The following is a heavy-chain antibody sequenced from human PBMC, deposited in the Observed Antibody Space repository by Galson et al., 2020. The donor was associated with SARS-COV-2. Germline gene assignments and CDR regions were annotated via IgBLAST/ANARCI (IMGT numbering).Heavy chain of an antibody. Sequence: GESLKIPCKGSGYSFTSYWISWVRQMPGKGLEWMGRIDPSDSYTNYSPSFQGHVTISADKSISTAYLQWSSLKASDTAMYYCARTYYDILTGYSFSTAFDIWGQGTMVTVSS. CDR3: ARTYYDILTGYSFSTAFDI. J-gene: IGHJ3*02. V-gene: IGHV5-10-1*01. CDR1: GYSFTSYW. CDR2: IDPSDSYT. D-gene: IGHD3-9*01.